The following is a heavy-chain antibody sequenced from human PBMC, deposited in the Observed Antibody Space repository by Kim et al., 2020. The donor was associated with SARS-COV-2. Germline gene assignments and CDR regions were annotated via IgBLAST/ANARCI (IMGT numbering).Heavy chain of an antibody. CDR1: GFTFSSYA. Sequence: GGSLRLSCAASGFTFSSYAMSWVRQAPGKGLEWVSAISGSGGSTYYADSVKGRFTISRDNSKNTLYLQMNSLRAEDTAVYYCAKAGRVTMVRGGHPYGMDVWGHGTTVTVSS. J-gene: IGHJ6*02. CDR3: AKAGRVTMVRGGHPYGMDV. V-gene: IGHV3-23*01. D-gene: IGHD3-10*01. CDR2: ISGSGGST.